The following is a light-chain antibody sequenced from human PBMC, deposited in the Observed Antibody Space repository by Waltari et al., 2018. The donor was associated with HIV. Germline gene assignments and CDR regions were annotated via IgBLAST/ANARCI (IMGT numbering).Light chain of an antibody. V-gene: IGKV2-30*01. Sequence: DIVMTQSPLSLPVTLGQPASISCRSSQRLVYRDGNTYLNWFQQRPGQSPRRLIYKVSNRDSGFPDRLGGSGSGTDFTLTISRVEAEDVGVYYCMQGTHWPWTFGQGTKVEI. CDR1: QRLVYRDGNTY. CDR2: KVS. J-gene: IGKJ1*01. CDR3: MQGTHWPWT.